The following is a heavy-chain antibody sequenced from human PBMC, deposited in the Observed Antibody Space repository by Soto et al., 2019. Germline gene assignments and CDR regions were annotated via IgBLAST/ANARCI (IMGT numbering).Heavy chain of an antibody. J-gene: IGHJ3*02. Sequence: PSETLSLTCTVPGGSISSYYWSWIRQPPGKGLEWIGYIYYSGSTNYNPSLKSRVTISVDTSKNQFSLKLSSVTAADTAVYYCARDGGIAAAGTHSAFDIWGQGTMVTVSS. CDR2: IYYSGST. CDR3: ARDGGIAAAGTHSAFDI. V-gene: IGHV4-59*01. D-gene: IGHD6-13*01. CDR1: GGSISSYY.